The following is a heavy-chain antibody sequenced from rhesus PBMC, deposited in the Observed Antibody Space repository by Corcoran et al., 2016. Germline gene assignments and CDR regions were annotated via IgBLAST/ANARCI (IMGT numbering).Heavy chain of an antibody. D-gene: IGHD4-23*01. CDR1: GGSISSRYYY. J-gene: IGHJ4*01. CDR3: ARNEYSNYPFGY. CDR2: LSYIGNT. V-gene: IGHV4-122*02. Sequence: QVQLQESGPGLVKPSETLSLTCAVSGGSISSRYYYWGVIRQAPGKGLGWIGYLSYIGNTSYNPSLKSRVTISRDTSKNQFSLKLTSVTAADTAVYYCARNEYSNYPFGYWGQGVLVTVSS.